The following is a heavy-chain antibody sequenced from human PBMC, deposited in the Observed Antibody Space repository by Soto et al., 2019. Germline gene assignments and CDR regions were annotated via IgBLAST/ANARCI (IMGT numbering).Heavy chain of an antibody. V-gene: IGHV4-39*01. Sequence: SETLSLTCSVSGDSISKTTSYWGWIRQPPGKGLEWIGTIYHSGSTYYNPSLMSRVTLSIDKSKNQFSLKLNSVTAADTAVYYCARRVGSCSGTSCNGWFDPWGQGTLVTVSS. CDR2: IYHSGST. J-gene: IGHJ5*02. CDR1: GDSISKTTSY. CDR3: ARRVGSCSGTSCNGWFDP. D-gene: IGHD2-2*01.